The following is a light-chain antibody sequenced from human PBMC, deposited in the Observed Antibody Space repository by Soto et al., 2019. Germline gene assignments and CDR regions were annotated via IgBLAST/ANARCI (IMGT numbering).Light chain of an antibody. V-gene: IGKV3-20*01. J-gene: IGKJ1*01. Sequence: EVVLTPSPGTLSFSPVERATLSCMASQSVSGDYLAWYQQKPGQAPRLLIYSASLKPAGIPDRFSGSGSATDFTLTISRLEPEDFAVYYCQQYGSSPQTCGQGTKGDIK. CDR2: SAS. CDR3: QQYGSSPQT. CDR1: QSVSGDY.